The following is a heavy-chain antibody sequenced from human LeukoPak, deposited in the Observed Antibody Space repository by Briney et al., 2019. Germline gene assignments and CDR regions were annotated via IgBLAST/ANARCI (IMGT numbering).Heavy chain of an antibody. CDR1: GFTFSDYG. CDR3: ARDRSSRRWSDAFDL. CDR2: ISINGGST. V-gene: IGHV3-64*01. Sequence: GGSLRLSCAASGFTFSDYGMHWVRQAPGKGLQYLSGISINGGSTYYVNSVRGRVTISRDNSKNTLFLQMDSLSIEDMGVYYCARDRSSRRWSDAFDLWGQRTTVIVSS. J-gene: IGHJ3*01. D-gene: IGHD3-10*01.